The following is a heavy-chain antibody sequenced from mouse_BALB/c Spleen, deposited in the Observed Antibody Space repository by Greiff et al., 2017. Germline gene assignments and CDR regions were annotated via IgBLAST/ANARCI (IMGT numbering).Heavy chain of an antibody. CDR3: NAGGYDVGDYWDY. D-gene: IGHD2-2*01. Sequence: VQLKESGAELVRSGASVKLSCTASGFNIKDYYMHWVKQRPEQGLEWIGWIDPENGDTEYAPKFQGKATMTADTSSNTAYLQLSSRTSEDTAVYYCNAGGYDVGDYWDYWGQGTTLTVSS. J-gene: IGHJ2*01. CDR2: IDPENGDT. V-gene: IGHV14-4*02. CDR1: GFNIKDYY.